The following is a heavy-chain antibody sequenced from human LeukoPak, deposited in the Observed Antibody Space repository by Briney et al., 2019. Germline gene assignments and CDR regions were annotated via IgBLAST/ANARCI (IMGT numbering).Heavy chain of an antibody. CDR2: IYWDDDK. Sequence: SGPTLVNPTQTLTLTCTFSGFSLSTSGVGVGWIRQPPGKALEWLALIYWDDDKRYSPSLKNRLAITKDTSKNQVVLTMANMDPVDTATYYCAHRLPSGAPWAFGYFDYWGQGTLVTVS. CDR1: GFSLSTSGVG. V-gene: IGHV2-5*02. J-gene: IGHJ4*02. CDR3: AHRLPSGAPWAFGYFDY. D-gene: IGHD3-3*01.